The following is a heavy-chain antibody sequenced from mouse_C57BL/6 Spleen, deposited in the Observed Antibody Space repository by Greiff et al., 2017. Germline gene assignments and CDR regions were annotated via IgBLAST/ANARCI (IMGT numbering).Heavy chain of an antibody. Sequence: VQLQQPGTELVKPGASVKLSCKASGYTFTSYWMHWVKQRPGQGLEWIGNINPSNGGTNYNEKFKSKATLTVDKSSSTAYMQLSILTSEDSAVYYCARSTAYDGYWFAYWGQGTLVTVSA. D-gene: IGHD2-3*01. CDR2: INPSNGGT. CDR3: ARSTAYDGYWFAY. V-gene: IGHV1-53*01. CDR1: GYTFTSYW. J-gene: IGHJ3*01.